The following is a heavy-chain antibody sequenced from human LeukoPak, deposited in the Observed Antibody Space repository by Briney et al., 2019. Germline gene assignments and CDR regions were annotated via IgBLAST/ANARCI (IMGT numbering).Heavy chain of an antibody. CDR3: ARGGTGIAVAGNPSPHYFDY. J-gene: IGHJ4*02. CDR2: INHSGST. Sequence: SETLSLTCAVYGGSFSGYYWSWIRQPPGKGLEWSGEINHSGSTNYNPSLKSRVTISVDTSKNQFYLKLSSVTAADTAVYYCARGGTGIAVAGNPSPHYFDYWGQGTLVTVSS. D-gene: IGHD6-19*01. CDR1: GGSFSGYY. V-gene: IGHV4-34*01.